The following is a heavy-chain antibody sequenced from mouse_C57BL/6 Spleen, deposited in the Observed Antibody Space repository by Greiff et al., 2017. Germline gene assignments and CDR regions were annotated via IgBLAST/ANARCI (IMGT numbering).Heavy chain of an antibody. V-gene: IGHV1-55*01. CDR2: IYPGSGST. CDR3: ARSITTVDYFDY. CDR1: GYTFTSYW. J-gene: IGHJ2*01. D-gene: IGHD1-1*01. Sequence: QVQLKQPGAELVKPGASVKMSCKASGYTFTSYWITWVKQRPGQGLEWIGDIYPGSGSTNYNEKFKSKATLTVDTSSSTAYMQLSSLTSEDSAVYYCARSITTVDYFDYWGQGTTLTVSS.